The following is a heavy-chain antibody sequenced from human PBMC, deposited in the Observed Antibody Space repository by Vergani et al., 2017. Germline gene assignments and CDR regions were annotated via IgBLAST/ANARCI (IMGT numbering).Heavy chain of an antibody. CDR3: AGAGPSSPFDY. CDR1: GGSFSGYY. CDR2: INHSGST. V-gene: IGHV4-34*01. Sequence: QVQLQQWGAGLLKPSETLSLTCAVYGGSFSGYYWSWIRQPPGKGLEWIGEINHSGSTNYNPSLNSGVTISVDTAKNQFSLKLSSVTAADTAVYYCAGAGPSSPFDYWGQGTLVTVSS. D-gene: IGHD2-2*01. J-gene: IGHJ4*02.